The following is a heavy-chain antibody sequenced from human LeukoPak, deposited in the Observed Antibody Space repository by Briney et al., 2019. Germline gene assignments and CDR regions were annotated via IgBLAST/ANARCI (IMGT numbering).Heavy chain of an antibody. V-gene: IGHV3-30*18. CDR1: GFTFSSYG. CDR3: AKGPPTSYYYYSMDV. CDR2: ISYDGSNK. J-gene: IGHJ6*04. Sequence: PGRSLRLSCAASGFTFSSYGMHWVRQAPGKGLEWVAVISYDGSNKYYADSVKGRFTISRDNSKNTLYLQMNSLRAEDTAVYYCAKGPPTSYYYYSMDVWGKGTTVTVSS.